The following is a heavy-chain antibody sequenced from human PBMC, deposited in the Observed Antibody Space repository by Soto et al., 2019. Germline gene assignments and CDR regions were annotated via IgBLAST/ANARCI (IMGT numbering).Heavy chain of an antibody. Sequence: QVQLVQSGAEVKKPGSSVKVSCKASGGTFSSYGISWVRQAPGQGLEWMGGIIPIFGTANYAQKFQGRVTITADKSTSTAYMELSSLRSEDTAVYYCARAEPRVVTATPHFDYWGQGTLVTVSS. J-gene: IGHJ4*02. V-gene: IGHV1-69*06. CDR1: GGTFSSYG. D-gene: IGHD2-21*02. CDR3: ARAEPRVVTATPHFDY. CDR2: IIPIFGTA.